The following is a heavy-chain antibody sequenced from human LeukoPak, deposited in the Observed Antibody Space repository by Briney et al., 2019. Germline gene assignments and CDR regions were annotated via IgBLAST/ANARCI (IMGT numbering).Heavy chain of an antibody. D-gene: IGHD6-19*01. CDR2: ISSSSSYI. CDR3: ARDLGVAVAGTGWEDY. V-gene: IGHV3-21*01. Sequence: GGSLRLSCAASGFTFDDYGMSWVRQAPGKGLEWVSSISSSSSYIYYADSVKGRFTISRDNAKNSLYLQMNSLRAEDTAVYYCARDLGVAVAGTGWEDYWGQGTLVTVSS. CDR1: GFTFDDYG. J-gene: IGHJ4*02.